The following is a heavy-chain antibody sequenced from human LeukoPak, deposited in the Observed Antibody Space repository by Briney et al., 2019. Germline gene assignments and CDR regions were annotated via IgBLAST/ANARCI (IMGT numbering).Heavy chain of an antibody. CDR2: IGSSGAAI. J-gene: IGHJ4*02. CDR3: ALLAVASDFDY. D-gene: IGHD6-19*01. V-gene: IGHV3-48*03. Sequence: PGGSLRLSCAVSGFPFSIYEMNWVRQAPGKGLEWVSNIGSSGAAIYCADSVRGRFTISRDNAKNSLYLQMNSLRAEDTAVYYCALLAVASDFDYWGQGALVTVSS. CDR1: GFPFSIYE.